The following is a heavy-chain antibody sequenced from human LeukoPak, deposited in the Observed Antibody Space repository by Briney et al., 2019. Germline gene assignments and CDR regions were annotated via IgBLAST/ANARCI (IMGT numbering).Heavy chain of an antibody. CDR1: GYTLTELS. V-gene: IGHV1-24*01. CDR3: ATLIKSVWGSAFDI. Sequence: ASVKVSCKVSGYTLTELSMHWVRQAPGKGLEWMGGFDPEDGETIYAQKFQGRVTMTEDTSTDTAYMELSSLRSEDTAVYYCATLIKSVWGSAFDIWGQGTMVTVSS. D-gene: IGHD3-16*01. CDR2: FDPEDGET. J-gene: IGHJ3*02.